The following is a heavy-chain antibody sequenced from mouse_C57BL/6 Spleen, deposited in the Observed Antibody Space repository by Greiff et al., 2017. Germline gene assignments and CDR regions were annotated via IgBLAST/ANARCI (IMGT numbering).Heavy chain of an antibody. CDR3: ARGPYYYGSSYWYFDV. D-gene: IGHD1-1*01. CDR1: GFTFSDYG. CDR2: ISSGSSTI. Sequence: DVKLQESGGGLVKPGGSLKLSCAASGFTFSDYGMHWVRQAPEKGLEWVAYISSGSSTIYYADTVKGRFTISRDNAKNTLFLQMTSLRSEDTAMYYCARGPYYYGSSYWYFDVWGTGTTVTVSS. J-gene: IGHJ1*03. V-gene: IGHV5-17*01.